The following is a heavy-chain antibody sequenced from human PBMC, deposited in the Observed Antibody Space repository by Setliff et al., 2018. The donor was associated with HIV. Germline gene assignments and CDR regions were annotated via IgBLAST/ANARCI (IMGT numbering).Heavy chain of an antibody. CDR3: AKTPSSGWYSLYLDY. V-gene: IGHV3-33*06. Sequence: HPGGSLRLSCAASGFTFSSYGMHWVRQAPGKGLEWVAVIWYDGSNKYYADSVKGRFTISRDNSKNTLYLQMDSLRAEDTDVYYCAKTPSSGWYSLYLDYWGQGTLVTVSS. D-gene: IGHD6-19*01. CDR1: GFTFSSYG. CDR2: IWYDGSNK. J-gene: IGHJ4*02.